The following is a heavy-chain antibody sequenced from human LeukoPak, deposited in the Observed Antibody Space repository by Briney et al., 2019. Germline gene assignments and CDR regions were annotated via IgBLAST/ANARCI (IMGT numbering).Heavy chain of an antibody. J-gene: IGHJ3*02. D-gene: IGHD1-26*01. Sequence: GESLKISCKGFGYSFTSYWIAWVRQMPGKGLEWMGIIYPGDSDTRYSPSFQGQVTISADKSINTAYLQWSSLKVSDTAMYYCARHGAGDGLDIWGQGTMVTVSS. CDR3: ARHGAGDGLDI. V-gene: IGHV5-51*01. CDR2: IYPGDSDT. CDR1: GYSFTSYW.